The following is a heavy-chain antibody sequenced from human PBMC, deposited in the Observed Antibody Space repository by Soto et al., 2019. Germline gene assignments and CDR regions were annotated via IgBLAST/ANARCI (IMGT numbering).Heavy chain of an antibody. CDR2: IIPIFGTA. CDR1: GGTFSSYA. J-gene: IGHJ6*02. D-gene: IGHD2-2*01. Sequence: QVQLVQSGAEVKKPGSSVKVSCKASGGTFSSYAISWVRQAPGQGLEWMRGIIPIFGTANYAQKFQGRVTITADKSTSTAYMELSSLRSEDTAVYYCAREERYCSSPSCSEGMDVWGQGTTVTVAS. CDR3: AREERYCSSPSCSEGMDV. V-gene: IGHV1-69*06.